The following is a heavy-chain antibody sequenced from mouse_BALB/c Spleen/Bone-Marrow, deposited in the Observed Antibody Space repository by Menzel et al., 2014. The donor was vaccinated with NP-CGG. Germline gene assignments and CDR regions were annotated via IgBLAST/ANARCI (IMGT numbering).Heavy chain of an antibody. J-gene: IGHJ4*01. Sequence: EVQRVESGPDLVKPSQSLSLTCTVTGYSITSGYSWHWIRQFPGNKLEWMGYIHYSGSTNCDPSLKSRFSITRDTSKNQFFLQLNSVTTEVTATYYCARGDYGSYGAMDYWSQGTSVTISS. CDR1: GYSITSGYS. CDR3: ARGDYGSYGAMDY. V-gene: IGHV3-1*02. D-gene: IGHD2-1*01. CDR2: IHYSGST.